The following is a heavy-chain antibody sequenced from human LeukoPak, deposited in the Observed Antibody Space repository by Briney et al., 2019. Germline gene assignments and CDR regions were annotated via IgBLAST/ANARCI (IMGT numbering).Heavy chain of an antibody. CDR1: GFTFSSYE. V-gene: IGHV3-48*03. CDR3: ARGKSDWLLSLYGMDV. D-gene: IGHD3-9*01. Sequence: GGSLRLSCAASGFTFSSYEMNWVRQAPGKGLEWVSYISSSGSTIYYADSVKGRFTISRDNAKNSLYLQMSSLRAEDTAVYYCARGKSDWLLSLYGMDVWGQGTTVTVSS. CDR2: ISSSGSTI. J-gene: IGHJ6*02.